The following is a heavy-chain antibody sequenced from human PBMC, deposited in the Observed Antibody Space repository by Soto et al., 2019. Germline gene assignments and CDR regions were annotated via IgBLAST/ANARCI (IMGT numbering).Heavy chain of an antibody. D-gene: IGHD1-26*01. CDR2: INHSGST. V-gene: IGHV4-34*01. J-gene: IGHJ5*02. Sequence: PSDTLSLTCAVYRGSFSGYYWSWIRQPPGKGLEWIGEINHSGSTNYNPSLKSRVTISVDTSKNQFSLKLSSVTAADTAVYYCARRATAAMNYNWFDPWGQGTLVTVSS. CDR3: ARRATAAMNYNWFDP. CDR1: RGSFSGYY.